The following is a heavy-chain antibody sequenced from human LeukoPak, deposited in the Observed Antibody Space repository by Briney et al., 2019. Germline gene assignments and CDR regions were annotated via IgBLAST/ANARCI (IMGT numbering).Heavy chain of an antibody. J-gene: IGHJ6*02. D-gene: IGHD5-18*01. CDR1: GGPISSYY. CDR2: IYYSGST. V-gene: IGHV4-59*01. Sequence: SETLSLTCTVSGGPISSYYWSWIRQPPGKGLEWIGYIYYSGSTNYNPSLKSRVTISVDTSKNQFSLKLSSVTAADTAVYYCARAQRGYSYGAHYYYYYGMDVWGQGTTVTVSS. CDR3: ARAQRGYSYGAHYYYYYGMDV.